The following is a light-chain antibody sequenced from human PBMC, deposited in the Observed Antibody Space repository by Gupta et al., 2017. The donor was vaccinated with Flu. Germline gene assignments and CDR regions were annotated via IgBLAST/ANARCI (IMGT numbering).Light chain of an antibody. Sequence: QSALTQPASVSGSPGQSITISCTGTSNDIGGYKYVSWYQHHPGKVPTLLIQEDSNRPSGVSNRFSGSKSGNTASLTISGLQAEDEADYYCSSYSTGTFIIFGGGTKLTVL. CDR2: EDS. CDR1: SNDIGGYKY. J-gene: IGLJ2*01. CDR3: SSYSTGTFII. V-gene: IGLV2-14*01.